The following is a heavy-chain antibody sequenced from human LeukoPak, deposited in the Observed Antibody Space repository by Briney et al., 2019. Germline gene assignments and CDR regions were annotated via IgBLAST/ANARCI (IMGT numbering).Heavy chain of an antibody. Sequence: SETLSPTCTVSGGSISSSSYYWGWIRQPPGKGLEWIGSIYYSGSTYYNPSLKSRVTISVDTSKNQFSLKLSSVTAADTAVYYCARAVAGFDPWGQGTLVTVSS. D-gene: IGHD6-19*01. J-gene: IGHJ5*02. CDR1: GGSISSSSYY. CDR2: IYYSGST. CDR3: ARAVAGFDP. V-gene: IGHV4-39*07.